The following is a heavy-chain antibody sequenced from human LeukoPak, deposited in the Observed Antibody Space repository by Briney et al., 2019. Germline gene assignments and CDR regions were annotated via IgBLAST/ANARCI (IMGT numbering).Heavy chain of an antibody. CDR3: ARGGGLDV. CDR2: INHNGNVN. D-gene: IGHD3-16*01. Sequence: GGSLRLPCAASGFTFSSYWMNWARQAPGKGLEWVASINHNGNVNYYVDSVKGRFTISRDNAKNSLYLQMSNLRAEDTAVYFCARGGGLDVWGQGATVTVSS. CDR1: GFTFSSYW. V-gene: IGHV3-7*03. J-gene: IGHJ6*02.